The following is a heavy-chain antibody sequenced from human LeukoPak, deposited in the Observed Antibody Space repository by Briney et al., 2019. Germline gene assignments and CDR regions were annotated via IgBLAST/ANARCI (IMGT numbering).Heavy chain of an antibody. J-gene: IGHJ3*02. D-gene: IGHD3-22*01. Sequence: GGSLRLSCAASGFTFSSYAMSWVRQAPGKGLEWVSAISGSGGSTCYADSVKGRFTISRDNSKNTLYLQMNSLRAEDTAVYYCAKGSEYYYDSSGLDIWGQGTMVTVSS. CDR1: GFTFSSYA. V-gene: IGHV3-23*01. CDR3: AKGSEYYYDSSGLDI. CDR2: ISGSGGST.